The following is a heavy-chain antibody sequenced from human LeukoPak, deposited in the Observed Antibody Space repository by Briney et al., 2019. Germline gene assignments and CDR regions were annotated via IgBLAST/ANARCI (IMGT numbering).Heavy chain of an antibody. J-gene: IGHJ4*02. CDR1: GYTFTGYY. CDR3: ARMPPNDFWPKTYYFDY. V-gene: IGHV1-2*02. D-gene: IGHD3-3*01. CDR2: INPNSGGT. Sequence: ASVKVSCKASGYTFTGYYMHWVRQAPGQGLEWMGWINPNSGGTNYAQKFQGRVTMTRDTSISTAYMELSRPRSDDTAVYYCARMPPNDFWPKTYYFDYWGQGTLVTVSS.